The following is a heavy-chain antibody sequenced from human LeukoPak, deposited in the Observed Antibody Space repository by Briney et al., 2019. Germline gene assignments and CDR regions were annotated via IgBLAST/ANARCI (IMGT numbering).Heavy chain of an antibody. CDR3: AKDFGRAIDYVWGSYRYPSLGY. J-gene: IGHJ4*02. CDR2: ISGSGGST. Sequence: PGGSLRLSCAASGFTFSSYAMSWVRQAPGKGLEWVSAISGSGGSTYYADSVKGRFTISRDNSKNTLYLQMNSLRAEDTAVYYCAKDFGRAIDYVWGSYRYPSLGYWGQGTLVTVPS. V-gene: IGHV3-23*01. D-gene: IGHD3-16*02. CDR1: GFTFSSYA.